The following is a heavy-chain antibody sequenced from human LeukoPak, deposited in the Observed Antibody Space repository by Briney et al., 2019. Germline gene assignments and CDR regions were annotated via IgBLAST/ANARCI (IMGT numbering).Heavy chain of an antibody. V-gene: IGHV1-69*05. CDR2: IIPNFGPA. Sequence: SVTVSCKASGGTFSSYAISWVRQAPGQGLEWMGRIIPNFGPAKYPQNFQGRVTISTDKSTTTVYMELSSLRYDDTAVYYCARDDRLWGGNPNMDVWGKGTTVTVS. CDR3: ARDDRLWGGNPNMDV. CDR1: GGTFSSYA. J-gene: IGHJ6*03. D-gene: IGHD4-23*01.